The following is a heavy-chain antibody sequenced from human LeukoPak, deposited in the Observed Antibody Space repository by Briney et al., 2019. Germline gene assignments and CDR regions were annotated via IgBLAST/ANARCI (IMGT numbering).Heavy chain of an antibody. CDR3: GRDHLVVVPTATGDYYYYYMDV. D-gene: IGHD2-2*01. Sequence: AGSLRLSCAASGSTFSIYWMSWVRQAPGKGLEWVANIKEDGNEKYYVDSVKGRFTISRDNAKNSLYLQMNSLRAEDMAVYYCGRDHLVVVPTATGDYYYYYMDVWGKGTTVTVSS. CDR1: GSTFSIYW. CDR2: IKEDGNEK. J-gene: IGHJ6*03. V-gene: IGHV3-7*01.